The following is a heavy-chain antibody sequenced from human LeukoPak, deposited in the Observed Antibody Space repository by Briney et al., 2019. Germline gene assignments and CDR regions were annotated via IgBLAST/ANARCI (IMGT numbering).Heavy chain of an antibody. Sequence: PGGSLRLSCAASGFTFNSHAMNWVRQAPGKGLEWVSAISGSDGSTYYADSVKGRFTISRDNSKNTLYLQMNSLRAEDTAVYYCARDDCSSISCYHNWFDPWGQGTLVTVSS. J-gene: IGHJ5*02. D-gene: IGHD2-2*01. V-gene: IGHV3-23*01. CDR2: ISGSDGST. CDR1: GFTFNSHA. CDR3: ARDDCSSISCYHNWFDP.